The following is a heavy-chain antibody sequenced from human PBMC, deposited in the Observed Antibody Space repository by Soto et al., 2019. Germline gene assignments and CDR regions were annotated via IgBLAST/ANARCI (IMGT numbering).Heavy chain of an antibody. D-gene: IGHD3-22*01. CDR1: GGTFSSYT. CDR3: ARGGYYYDSSGSAGMDV. Sequence: ASVKVSCKASGGTFSSYTISWVRQAPGQGLEWMGRIIPILGIANYAQKFQGRVTITADKSTSTAYMELSSLRSEDTAVYYCARGGYYYDSSGSAGMDVWGQGTTVTVSS. CDR2: IIPILGIA. V-gene: IGHV1-69*02. J-gene: IGHJ6*02.